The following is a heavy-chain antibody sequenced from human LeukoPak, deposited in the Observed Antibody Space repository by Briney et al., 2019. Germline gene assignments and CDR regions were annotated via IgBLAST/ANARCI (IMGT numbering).Heavy chain of an antibody. D-gene: IGHD6-19*01. V-gene: IGHV3-49*04. J-gene: IGHJ4*02. CDR3: TRVQWLPSKVFDY. CDR1: GFIVTNAW. Sequence: GGSLRLSCAASGFIVTNAWMNWVRQAPGKGLEWVGFIRSKAYGGTTEYAASVKGRFTISRDDSKSIAYLQMNSLKTEDTAVYYCTRVQWLPSKVFDYWGQGTLVTVSS. CDR2: IRSKAYGGTT.